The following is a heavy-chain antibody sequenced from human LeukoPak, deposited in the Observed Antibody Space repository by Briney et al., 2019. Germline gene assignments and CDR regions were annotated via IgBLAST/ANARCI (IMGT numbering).Heavy chain of an antibody. CDR1: GYSFPNYW. CDR3: ARRRGQYYDFWSGFYDY. J-gene: IGHJ4*02. CDR2: VYPATSDT. V-gene: IGHV5-51*01. Sequence: GESLKISCKGSGYSFPNYWIGWVRQMPGKGLEWIGIVYPATSDTTYSPSFQGQVTISADKSSSTAYLQWSSLKASDTAMYYCARRRGQYYDFWSGFYDYWGQGTLVTVSS. D-gene: IGHD3-3*01.